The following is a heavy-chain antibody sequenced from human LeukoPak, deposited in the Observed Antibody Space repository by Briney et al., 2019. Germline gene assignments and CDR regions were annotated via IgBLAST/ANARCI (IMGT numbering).Heavy chain of an antibody. J-gene: IGHJ5*02. V-gene: IGHV4-4*02. D-gene: IGHD6-13*01. Sequence: SETLSLTCAVSGGSISSSNWWSWVRQPPGKGLEWIGEIYHSGSTNYNPSLKSRVTISVDKSKNQFSLKLSSVTAADTAVYYCARVLTIIAAAGTMAFDPWGQGTLVTVSS. CDR2: IYHSGST. CDR1: GGSISSSNW. CDR3: ARVLTIIAAAGTMAFDP.